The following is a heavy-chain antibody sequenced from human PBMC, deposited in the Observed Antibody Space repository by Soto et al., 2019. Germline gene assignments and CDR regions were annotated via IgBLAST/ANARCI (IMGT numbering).Heavy chain of an antibody. J-gene: IGHJ4*02. Sequence: GESLKISCNGSGYTFINYGIGWVRQMPGKGLEWMGIIYPGDSDTRYGPSFQGRVTISADKSINTAYLQWNSLKASDTAVYYCAWSSGFDYWGQGTLVTVSS. D-gene: IGHD3-22*01. V-gene: IGHV5-51*01. CDR3: AWSSGFDY. CDR2: IYPGDSDT. CDR1: GYTFINYG.